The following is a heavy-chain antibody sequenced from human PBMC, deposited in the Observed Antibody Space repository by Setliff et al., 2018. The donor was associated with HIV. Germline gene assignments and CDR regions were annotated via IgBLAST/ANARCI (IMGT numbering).Heavy chain of an antibody. CDR2: INGGNGDT. V-gene: IGHV1-3*01. CDR3: ARDSLPYYYGSGTDSFDI. D-gene: IGHD3-10*01. CDR1: GYTFTSYA. Sequence: ASVKVSCKASGYTFTSYAINWVRQAPGQSLEWMAWINGGNGDTKYSQKFLGRVTVTGDTSAITAYMELSDLRSEDTAVYYCARDSLPYYYGSGTDSFDIWGQGTMVTVSS. J-gene: IGHJ3*02.